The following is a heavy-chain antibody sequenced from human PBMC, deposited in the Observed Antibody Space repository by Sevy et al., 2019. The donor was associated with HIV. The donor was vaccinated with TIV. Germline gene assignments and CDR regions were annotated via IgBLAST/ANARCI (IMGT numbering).Heavy chain of an antibody. CDR2: ISSNGGST. D-gene: IGHD3-3*01. CDR3: ARGISRYDFWSGYPEYFDY. Sequence: GGSLRLSCAASGFTFSSYAMHWVRQAPGKGLEYVSAISSNGGSTYYANSVKGRFTISRDNSKNTLHLQMGSLRAEDIAVYYCARGISRYDFWSGYPEYFDYWGQGTLVTVSS. V-gene: IGHV3-64*01. J-gene: IGHJ4*02. CDR1: GFTFSSYA.